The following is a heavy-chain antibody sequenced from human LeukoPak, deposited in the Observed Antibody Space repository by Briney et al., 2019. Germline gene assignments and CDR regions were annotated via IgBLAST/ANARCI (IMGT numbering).Heavy chain of an antibody. CDR3: ARDRYSSGCFPDY. CDR1: GFTFDNYR. J-gene: IGHJ4*02. V-gene: IGHV3-21*01. D-gene: IGHD3-22*01. Sequence: GGSLRLSCAASGFTFDNYRMSWVRQAPGKGLEWVSTVNADGGNTYYADSVKGRFTISRDNAKNSLYLQMNSLRAEDTAVYYCARDRYSSGCFPDYWGQGTLVTVSS. CDR2: VNADGGNT.